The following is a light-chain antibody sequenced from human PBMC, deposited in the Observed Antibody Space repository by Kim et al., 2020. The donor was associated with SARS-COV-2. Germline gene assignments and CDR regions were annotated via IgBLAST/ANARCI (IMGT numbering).Light chain of an antibody. CDR2: RNN. CDR3: QSHDITLSGVI. Sequence: QRDTICCTGSGSNLGANFDVNCDQRLPETAPKLIIYRNNRRPSGVPDRFSGSKSGTAASLAITGLQAEDEAHYYCQSHDITLSGVIFGGGTQLTVL. CDR1: GSNLGANFD. J-gene: IGLJ2*01. V-gene: IGLV1-40*01.